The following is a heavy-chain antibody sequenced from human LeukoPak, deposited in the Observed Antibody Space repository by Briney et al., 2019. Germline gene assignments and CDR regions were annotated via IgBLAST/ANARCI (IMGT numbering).Heavy chain of an antibody. CDR2: IYTSGST. Sequence: SETLSLTCTVSGGSISSGSYYWSWIRQPAGKGLEWIGRIYTSGSTNYNPSLKSRVTISVDTSKNQFSLKLSSVTAADTAVYYCARECNYYYYMDVWGKGTTVTISS. CDR1: GGSISSGSYY. J-gene: IGHJ6*03. V-gene: IGHV4-61*02. CDR3: ARECNYYYYMDV.